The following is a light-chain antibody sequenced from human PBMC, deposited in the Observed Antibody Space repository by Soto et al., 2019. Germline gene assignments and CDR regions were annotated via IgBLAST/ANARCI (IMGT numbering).Light chain of an antibody. CDR2: DVS. V-gene: IGLV2-14*01. J-gene: IGLJ1*01. CDR3: SSYTSSTPRV. Sequence: QSALTQPASVSGSPGQSITISCTGTSSDVGDYNYVSWYQQHPGKAPKLMIYDVSNRPSGVSNRFSGSKSGSTASLTISGIQAEDEAYYYCSSYTSSTPRVFGTGTKLTVL. CDR1: SSDVGDYNY.